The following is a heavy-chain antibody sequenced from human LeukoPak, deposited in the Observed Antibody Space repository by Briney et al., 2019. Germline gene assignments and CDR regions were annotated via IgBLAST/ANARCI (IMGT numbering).Heavy chain of an antibody. D-gene: IGHD3-10*01. V-gene: IGHV3-48*01. CDR2: ISSSSDTI. J-gene: IGHJ6*03. CDR1: GFAFNTYT. CDR3: ARDGVSMVRGVRVLDYYNYYMDV. Sequence: GGSLRLSCAASGFAFNTYTMNWVRQAPGKGLEWVSHISSSSDTIYYADSVKGRFTISRDNAKNSLYLQMNSLRAEDTAVYYCARDGVSMVRGVRVLDYYNYYMDVWGKGTTVTISS.